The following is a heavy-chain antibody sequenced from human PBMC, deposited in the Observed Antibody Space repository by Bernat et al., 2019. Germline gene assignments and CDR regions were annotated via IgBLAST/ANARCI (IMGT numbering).Heavy chain of an antibody. CDR2: ISSSSSYT. Sequence: QVQLVESGGGLVKPGGSLRLSCAASGFTFSDYYMSWIRQAPGKGLEWVSYISSSSSYTNYADSVKGGCTISRDNAKNSLYLQMNSLRAEDTAVYYCARVRITMVRGVTYTPPDDAFDIWGQGTMVTVSS. V-gene: IGHV3-11*05. CDR3: ARVRITMVRGVTYTPPDDAFDI. J-gene: IGHJ3*02. D-gene: IGHD3-10*01. CDR1: GFTFSDYY.